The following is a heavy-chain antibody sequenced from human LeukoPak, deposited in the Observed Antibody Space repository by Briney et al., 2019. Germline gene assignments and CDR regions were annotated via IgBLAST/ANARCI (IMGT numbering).Heavy chain of an antibody. J-gene: IGHJ4*02. CDR1: GFTFSGSA. CDR3: TRENDYGGNPFDY. CDR2: IRSKANSYAT. Sequence: GGSLKLSCAASGFTFSGSAMHWVRQASGKGLEWVGRIRSKANSYATAYAASVKGRFTISRDDSKNTAYLQMNSLKTEDTAVYYCTRENDYGGNPFDYWGQGTLVTLSS. V-gene: IGHV3-73*01. D-gene: IGHD4-23*01.